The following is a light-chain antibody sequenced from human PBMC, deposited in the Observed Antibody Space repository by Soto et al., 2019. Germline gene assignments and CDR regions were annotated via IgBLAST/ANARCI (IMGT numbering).Light chain of an antibody. Sequence: DIQMTQSPSSLSASVGERVTITCRASQSISNYLNWYQQKPGKAPKVLIYDASSLQGGVPSRFSGSGSGTDFTLTISSLQPEDFETYYCQQSYTTPPWTFGQGTKVEIK. CDR2: DAS. J-gene: IGKJ1*01. V-gene: IGKV1-39*01. CDR1: QSISNY. CDR3: QQSYTTPPWT.